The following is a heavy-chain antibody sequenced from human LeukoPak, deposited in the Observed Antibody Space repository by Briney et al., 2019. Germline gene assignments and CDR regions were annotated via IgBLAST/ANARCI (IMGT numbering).Heavy chain of an antibody. CDR3: AKRFDGPGPFDY. CDR1: GFTFSSYS. D-gene: IGHD3-10*01. CDR2: ISSSSTYI. J-gene: IGHJ4*02. V-gene: IGHV3-21*01. Sequence: GGSLRLSCAASGFTFSSYSMNWVRQAPGKGLEWVSSISSSSTYIYYADSVKGRFTISRDNAKNSLYLQMNSLRAEDTAVYYCAKRFDGPGPFDYWGQGTLVTVSS.